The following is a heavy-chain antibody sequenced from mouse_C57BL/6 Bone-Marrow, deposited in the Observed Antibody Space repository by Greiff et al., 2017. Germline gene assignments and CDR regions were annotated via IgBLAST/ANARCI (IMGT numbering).Heavy chain of an antibody. CDR2: IRSKSSNYAT. J-gene: IGHJ4*01. CDR3: VRDRDGVYAMDY. CDR1: GFTFNTYA. Sequence: EVKLMESGGGLVQPKGSLKFSCAASGFTFNTYAMHWVRQALGQGLEWVARIRSKSSNYATYYADSVKDRFTISRDDSQSMLYLLMDNLKTEETAMYYCVRDRDGVYAMDYWGQGTSVTVSS. D-gene: IGHD2-3*01. V-gene: IGHV10-3*01.